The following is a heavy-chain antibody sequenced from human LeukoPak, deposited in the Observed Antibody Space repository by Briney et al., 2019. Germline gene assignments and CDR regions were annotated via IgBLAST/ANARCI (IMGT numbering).Heavy chain of an antibody. CDR1: GFTVSGTH. Sequence: GGSLRLSCAASGFTVSGTHMSWVRQAPGKGLEWISAIYTGGTTYYSDAVVGRFTISRDKTKNTLYLLLDSRIGEDTAVYYCARNQATSGGGLDSWGQGTLVTVSS. CDR3: ARNQATSGGGLDS. J-gene: IGHJ4*02. V-gene: IGHV3-53*01. D-gene: IGHD3-16*01. CDR2: IYTGGTT.